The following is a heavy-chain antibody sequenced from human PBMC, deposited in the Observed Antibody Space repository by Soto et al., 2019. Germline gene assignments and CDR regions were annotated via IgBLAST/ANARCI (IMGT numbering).Heavy chain of an antibody. V-gene: IGHV3-15*07. CDR1: GFSFSNTR. Sequence: PGGSLRLSSAPSGFSFSNTRINWVRQPPGQGLGWVGRVKSKTHGGTTDFAASVKGRFGISRDDSISMAFMRMNSLKIEDTAVYYCTTDSYITVTPGRLEYWGHGTLVTVSS. CDR3: TTDSYITVTPGRLEY. CDR2: VKSKTHGGTT. J-gene: IGHJ4*01. D-gene: IGHD4-4*01.